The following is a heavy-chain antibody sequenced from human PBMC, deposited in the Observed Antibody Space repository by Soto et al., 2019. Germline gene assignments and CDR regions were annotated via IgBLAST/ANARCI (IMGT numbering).Heavy chain of an antibody. Sequence: QVQLVESGGGVVQPGRSLRLSCAASGFTFSIYAMHWVRQAPGRGLEWVAVIWYDGSNKYYADSVKGRLTISRDNSKNMLYLQMNSLRAEDTAVYYCARDADSSGIGCDYWGQGTLVTVSS. CDR3: ARDADSSGIGCDY. CDR2: IWYDGSNK. V-gene: IGHV3-33*01. CDR1: GFTFSIYA. J-gene: IGHJ4*02. D-gene: IGHD3-22*01.